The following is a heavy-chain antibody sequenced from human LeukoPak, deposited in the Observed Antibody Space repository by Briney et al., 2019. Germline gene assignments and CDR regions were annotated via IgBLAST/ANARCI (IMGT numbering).Heavy chain of an antibody. J-gene: IGHJ3*02. CDR3: AKELGYGDGYDVFDI. Sequence: GGSLRLSCAASGFTFSSYAMHWVRQAPGKGLEYVSAISSNGGSTYYANSVKGRFTISRDNSKNTLYLQMNSLRAEDTAVYYCAKELGYGDGYDVFDIWGQGTMVTVSS. V-gene: IGHV3-64*01. CDR1: GFTFSSYA. D-gene: IGHD4-17*01. CDR2: ISSNGGST.